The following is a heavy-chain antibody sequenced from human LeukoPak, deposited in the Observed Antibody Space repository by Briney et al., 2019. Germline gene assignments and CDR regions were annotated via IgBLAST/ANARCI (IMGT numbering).Heavy chain of an antibody. V-gene: IGHV4-39*01. Sequence: GSLRLSCAASGFTFSSYSMNWVRQPPGKGLEWIGSIYYSGSTYYNSSLKSRVTISVDTSMNQFSLKLSSVTGADTAVYYCARHPGLYCSSTSCYGIGAFDIWGQGTMVTVSS. D-gene: IGHD2-2*01. J-gene: IGHJ3*02. CDR3: ARHPGLYCSSTSCYGIGAFDI. CDR1: GFTFSSYSMN. CDR2: IYYSGST.